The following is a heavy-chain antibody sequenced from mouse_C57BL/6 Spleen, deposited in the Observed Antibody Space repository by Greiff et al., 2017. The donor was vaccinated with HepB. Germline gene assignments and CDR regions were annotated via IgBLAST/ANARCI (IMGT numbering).Heavy chain of an antibody. D-gene: IGHD1-1*01. CDR2: INPSTGGT. CDR1: GYSFTGYY. V-gene: IGHV1-42*01. Sequence: QLQQSGPELVKPGASVKISCKASGYSFTGYYMNWVKQSPEKSLEWIGEINPSTGGTTYNQKFKAKATLTVDKSSSTAYMQLKSLTSEDSAVYYCARRNYYGSSYGYFDVWGTGTTVTVSS. J-gene: IGHJ1*03. CDR3: ARRNYYGSSYGYFDV.